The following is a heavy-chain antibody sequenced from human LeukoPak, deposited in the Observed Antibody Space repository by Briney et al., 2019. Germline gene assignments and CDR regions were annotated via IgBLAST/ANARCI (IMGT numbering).Heavy chain of an antibody. D-gene: IGHD4-23*01. J-gene: IGHJ3*02. CDR1: GYTFTSYG. CDR3: ARGGTTVVTRGGRAFDI. Sequence: ASVKVSCKASGYTFTSYGISWVRQAPGQGLEWMGWISAYNGNTNYAQKLQSRVTMTTDTSTSTAYMELRSLRSDDTAAYYCARGGTTVVTRGGRAFDIWGQGTMVTVSS. V-gene: IGHV1-18*01. CDR2: ISAYNGNT.